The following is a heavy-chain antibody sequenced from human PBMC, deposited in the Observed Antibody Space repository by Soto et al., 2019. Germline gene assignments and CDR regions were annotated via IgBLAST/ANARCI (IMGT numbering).Heavy chain of an antibody. J-gene: IGHJ6*03. D-gene: IGHD5-12*01. CDR1: GFTFDDYA. Sequence: GGSLRLSCAASGFTFDDYAMHWVRQAPGKGLEWVSGISWNSGSIGYADSVKGRFTISRDNAKNSLYLQMNSLRAEDTALYYCSKGGGGGYSGYVGGYYYKYIDVRGKGTTVTVSS. CDR2: ISWNSGSI. CDR3: SKGGGGGYSGYVGGYYYKYIDV. V-gene: IGHV3-9*01.